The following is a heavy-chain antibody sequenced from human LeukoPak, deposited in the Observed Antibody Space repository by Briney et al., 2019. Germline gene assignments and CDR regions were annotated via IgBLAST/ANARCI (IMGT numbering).Heavy chain of an antibody. CDR3: ARVWSDSSRYYIYYFDY. J-gene: IGHJ4*02. Sequence: SETLSLTCTVSGGSISSYYWSWIRQPPGKGLEWIGYIYYSGSTNYNPSLKSRVTISVDTSKNQFSLKLSSVTAADTAVYYCARVWSDSSRYYIYYFDYWGQGPLVTVSS. D-gene: IGHD3-22*01. CDR2: IYYSGST. V-gene: IGHV4-59*01. CDR1: GGSISSYY.